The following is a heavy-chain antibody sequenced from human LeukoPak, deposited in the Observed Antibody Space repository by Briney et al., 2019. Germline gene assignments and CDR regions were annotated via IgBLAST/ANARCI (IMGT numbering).Heavy chain of an antibody. CDR3: ASTYDLDSSGYYPFDY. D-gene: IGHD3-22*01. J-gene: IGHJ4*02. CDR1: GFTFSSYW. Sequence: GGSLRLSCAASGFTFSSYWMHWVRQAPGKGLVWVSRVNSDGSSTSYADSVKGRFTISRDNAKNTLYLQMGSLRAEDMAVYYCASTYDLDSSGYYPFDYWGQGTLVTVSS. CDR2: VNSDGSST. V-gene: IGHV3-74*01.